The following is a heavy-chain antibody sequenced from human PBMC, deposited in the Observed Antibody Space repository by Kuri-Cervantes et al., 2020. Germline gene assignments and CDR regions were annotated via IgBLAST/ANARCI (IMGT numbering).Heavy chain of an antibody. CDR2: IIPIFGTA. V-gene: IGHV1-69*06. D-gene: IGHD3-22*01. CDR3: AREGKDYYDSSGYLAFDY. J-gene: IGHJ4*02. Sequence: SVKVSCKASGYTFANYGLSWVRQAPGQGLEWMGGIIPIFGTANYAQKFQGRVTITADKSTSTAYMELSSLRSEDTAVYYCAREGKDYYDSSGYLAFDYWGQGTLVTVSS. CDR1: GYTFANYG.